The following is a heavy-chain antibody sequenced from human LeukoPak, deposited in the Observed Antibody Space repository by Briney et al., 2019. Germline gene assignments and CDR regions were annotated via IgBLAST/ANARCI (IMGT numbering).Heavy chain of an antibody. Sequence: SETLSVTCTVSGGSISSYYWSWIRQPAGNGLEWIGRIYTSGSTNYNPSLKSRVTMSVDTSKNQFSLKLSSVTAADTAVYYCAREGIAVAGPTFDYWGQGTLVTVSS. CDR3: AREGIAVAGPTFDY. CDR2: IYTSGST. J-gene: IGHJ4*02. V-gene: IGHV4-4*07. D-gene: IGHD6-19*01. CDR1: GGSISSYY.